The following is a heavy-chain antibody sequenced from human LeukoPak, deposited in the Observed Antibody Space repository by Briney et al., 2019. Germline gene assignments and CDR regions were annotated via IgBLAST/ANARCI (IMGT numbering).Heavy chain of an antibody. V-gene: IGHV3-7*01. CDR2: IHQHGNEK. D-gene: IGHD2-8*01. CDR1: GFTVRSYY. CDR3: ATLNGPLFEY. Sequence: PGGSLRLSCAASGFTVRSYYMSWVRQAPGKGLEWVASIHQHGNEKYFVDSVRGRFTISRDNAKNSLYLQMSSLRAEDTAVYYCATLNGPLFEYWGQGTLVTVSS. J-gene: IGHJ4*02.